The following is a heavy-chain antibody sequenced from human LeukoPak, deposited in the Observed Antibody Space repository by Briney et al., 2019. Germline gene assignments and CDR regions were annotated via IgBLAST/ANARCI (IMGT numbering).Heavy chain of an antibody. CDR1: GGSISSDGYY. J-gene: IGHJ4*02. D-gene: IGHD6-13*01. CDR3: ARDVAAAGTRYFDY. V-gene: IGHV4-31*03. CDR2: IYYSGST. Sequence: ASQTLSLTCTVSGGSISSDGYYWSWIRQHPGKGLEWIGYIYYSGSTYYNPSLKSRVTISVDTSKNQFSLKLSSVTAADTAVYYCARDVAAAGTRYFDYWGQGTLVTVSS.